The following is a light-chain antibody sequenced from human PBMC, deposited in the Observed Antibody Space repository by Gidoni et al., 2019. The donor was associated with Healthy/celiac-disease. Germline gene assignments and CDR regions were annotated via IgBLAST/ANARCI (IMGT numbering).Light chain of an antibody. V-gene: IGKV1-27*01. J-gene: IGKJ1*01. CDR1: QGISDY. CDR3: QKYNSAPRT. CDR2: AAS. Sequence: IQIIQSPSSLSASVGDRVTITCRASQGISDYLAWYQQKPGKVPKLLIYAASTLQSGVPSRFSGSGSGTDFTLTISSLQPEDVATYYCQKYNSAPRTFGQGTKVEIK.